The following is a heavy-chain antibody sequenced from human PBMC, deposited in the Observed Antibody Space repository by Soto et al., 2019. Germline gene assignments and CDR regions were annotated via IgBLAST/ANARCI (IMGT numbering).Heavy chain of an antibody. CDR1: GFTFSNSW. D-gene: IGHD6-13*01. Sequence: EVQLVESGGGLVQPGGSLRLSCAASGFTFSNSWMHWVRQAPGKGLVWVSRINSDGSSTSYADSVKGRFTISRDNAKNTLYLQMNSLRAEDTAVYYCASGLVEYISSWDDYWGPGTLVTVSS. CDR3: ASGLVEYISSWDDY. V-gene: IGHV3-74*01. CDR2: INSDGSST. J-gene: IGHJ4*02.